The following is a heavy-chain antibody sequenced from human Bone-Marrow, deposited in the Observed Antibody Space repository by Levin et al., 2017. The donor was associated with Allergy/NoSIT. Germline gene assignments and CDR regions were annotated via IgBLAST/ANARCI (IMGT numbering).Heavy chain of an antibody. CDR1: GGSLSGFN. Sequence: SQTLSLTCSVQGGSLSGFNWNWIRQAPGQGLEWIGEVNDTEATNSNPSLKSRVIISVDTSKSQFSLRLSSVTAADTAIYYCARFKFFYGPGTSRYYYYGMDVWGQGTTVTVSS. J-gene: IGHJ6*02. CDR2: VNDTEAT. CDR3: ARFKFFYGPGTSRYYYYGMDV. V-gene: IGHV4-34*01. D-gene: IGHD3-10*01.